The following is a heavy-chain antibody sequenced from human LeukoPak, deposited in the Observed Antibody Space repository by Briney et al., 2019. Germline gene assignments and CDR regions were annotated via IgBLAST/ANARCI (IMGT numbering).Heavy chain of an antibody. Sequence: SETLSLTCTVSGGSISSYYWSWIRQPPGKGLEWIGSISYTESTYYNPSLKSRVTISVDTSKNQFSLKVSSVTAADTAVYYCTRLPNGSPGDYWGQGTLVTVSS. V-gene: IGHV4-39*01. CDR2: ISYTEST. CDR1: GGSISSYY. CDR3: TRLPNGSPGDY. J-gene: IGHJ4*02. D-gene: IGHD1-26*01.